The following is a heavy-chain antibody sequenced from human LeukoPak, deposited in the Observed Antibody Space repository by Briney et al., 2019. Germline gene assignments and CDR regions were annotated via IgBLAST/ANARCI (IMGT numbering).Heavy chain of an antibody. CDR1: GFTFSSYA. V-gene: IGHV3-30*04. D-gene: IGHD3-22*01. CDR2: ISYDGSNK. J-gene: IGHJ4*02. Sequence: GGSLRLSCAASGFTFSSYAMHWVRQAPGKGLEWVAVISYDGSNKYYADSVKGRFTISRDNSRHTLYLQMNSLRAEDTALYYCAKSSGYYPYYFDYWGQGTLVTVSS. CDR3: AKSSGYYPYYFDY.